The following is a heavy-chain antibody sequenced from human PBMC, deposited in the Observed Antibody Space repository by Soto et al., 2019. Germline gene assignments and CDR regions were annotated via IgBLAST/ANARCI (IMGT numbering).Heavy chain of an antibody. CDR3: ARDTYGGSVAGSPFDY. Sequence: QVQLVESGGGVVQPGRSLRLSCAASGFTFSSYGMHWVRQAPGKGLEWVAVIWYDGSNKYYADSVKGRFTISRDNSKNTLYLQMNSLRAEDTAVYYCARDTYGGSVAGSPFDYWGQGTLVTVSS. J-gene: IGHJ4*02. V-gene: IGHV3-33*01. CDR1: GFTFSSYG. D-gene: IGHD6-19*01. CDR2: IWYDGSNK.